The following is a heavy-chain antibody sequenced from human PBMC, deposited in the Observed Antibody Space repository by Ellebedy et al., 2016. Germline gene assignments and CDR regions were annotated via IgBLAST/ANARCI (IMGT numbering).Heavy chain of an antibody. V-gene: IGHV4-31*03. CDR1: GGSISSGGYY. D-gene: IGHD3-16*01. CDR3: ASLFTRGMDV. Sequence: SETLSLIXTVSGGSISSGGYYWSWIRQHPGKGLEWIGYIYYSGSTYYNPSLKSRVTISVDTSKNQFSLKLSSVTAADTAVYYCASLFTRGMDVWGQGTTVTVSS. CDR2: IYYSGST. J-gene: IGHJ6*02.